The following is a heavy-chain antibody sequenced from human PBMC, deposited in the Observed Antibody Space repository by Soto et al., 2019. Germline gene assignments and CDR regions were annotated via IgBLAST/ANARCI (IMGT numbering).Heavy chain of an antibody. CDR2: IIPIFGTA. CDR3: ARVRGRDGYNWGPDY. D-gene: IGHD5-12*01. CDR1: GGTFSSYA. J-gene: IGHJ4*02. Sequence: SVKVSCKASGGTFSSYAISWVRQAPGQGLEWMGGIIPIFGTANYAQKFQGRVTITADESTSTAYMELSSLRSEDTAVYYCARVRGRDGYNWGPDYWGQGTLVTVSS. V-gene: IGHV1-69*13.